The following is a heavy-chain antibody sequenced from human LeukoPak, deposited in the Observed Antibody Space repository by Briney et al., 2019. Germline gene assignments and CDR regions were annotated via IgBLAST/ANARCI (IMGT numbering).Heavy chain of an antibody. D-gene: IGHD3-10*01. J-gene: IGHJ4*02. Sequence: GASVKVSCKVSGYTLTELSMHWVRQAPGKGLEWMGGFDPEDGETIYAQKFQGRVTMTEDTSTDTAYMELSSLRSEDTAVYYCATDPLWFGEPGRFDYWGQGTLVTVSS. V-gene: IGHV1-24*01. CDR3: ATDPLWFGEPGRFDY. CDR2: FDPEDGET. CDR1: GYTLTELS.